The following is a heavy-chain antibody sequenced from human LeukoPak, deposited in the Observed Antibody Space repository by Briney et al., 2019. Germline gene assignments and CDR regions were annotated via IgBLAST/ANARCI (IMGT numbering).Heavy chain of an antibody. Sequence: PGRSLRLSCAASGFTFDDYAMHWVRQAPGKGLEWVSGITWNSGSIAYADSVKGRFTISRDNAKNTLFLQMDSLRPEDTALYYCAKRGFSSSSQSLDFWGQGTLVTVSS. D-gene: IGHD6-13*01. CDR3: AKRGFSSSSQSLDF. CDR1: GFTFDDYA. V-gene: IGHV3-9*01. CDR2: ITWNSGSI. J-gene: IGHJ4*02.